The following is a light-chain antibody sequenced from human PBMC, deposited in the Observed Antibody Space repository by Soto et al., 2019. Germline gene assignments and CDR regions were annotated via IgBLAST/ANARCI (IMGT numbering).Light chain of an antibody. V-gene: IGKV3-20*01. CDR1: QSVDSNY. CDR2: GTS. CDR3: QQYGSIPRT. J-gene: IGKJ1*01. Sequence: EIVLTQSPGTLSLSPGERATLSCRVSQSVDSNYFAWYQQKPGQAPRLLLYGTSYRATGIPDRFSGSGSGTDFTLTISRLEPEDFAVYYCQQYGSIPRTFGRGTKVEIE.